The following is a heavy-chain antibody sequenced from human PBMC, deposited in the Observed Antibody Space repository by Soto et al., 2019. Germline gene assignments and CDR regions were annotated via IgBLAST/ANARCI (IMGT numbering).Heavy chain of an antibody. J-gene: IGHJ4*02. CDR3: ARASGYGQFDY. CDR1: GFTFSSYA. Sequence: PGGSLRLSCAASGFTFSSYAMRWVRQAPGKGLEWVAVISYDGSNKYYADSVKGRFTISRDNSKNTLYLQMNSLRAEDTAVYYCARASGYGQFDYWGQGTLVTVSS. CDR2: ISYDGSNK. V-gene: IGHV3-30*04. D-gene: IGHD3-9*01.